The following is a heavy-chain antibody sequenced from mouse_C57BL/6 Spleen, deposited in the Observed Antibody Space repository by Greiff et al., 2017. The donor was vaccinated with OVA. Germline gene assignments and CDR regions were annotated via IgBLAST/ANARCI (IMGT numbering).Heavy chain of an antibody. CDR1: GYTFTSYW. Sequence: VQLQQPGAELVKPGASVKLSCKASGYTFTSYWMQWVKQRPGQGLEWIGEIDPSDSYTNYNQKFKGKATLTVDTSSSTAYMQLSSLTSEDSAVYYCARRGPSYFDYWGQGTTLTVSS. CDR2: IDPSDSYT. V-gene: IGHV1-50*01. D-gene: IGHD3-3*01. J-gene: IGHJ2*01. CDR3: ARRGPSYFDY.